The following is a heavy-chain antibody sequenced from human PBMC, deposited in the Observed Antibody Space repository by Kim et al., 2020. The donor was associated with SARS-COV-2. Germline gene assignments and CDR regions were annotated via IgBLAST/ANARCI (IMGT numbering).Heavy chain of an antibody. D-gene: IGHD2-2*03. CDR2: IYYSGST. V-gene: IGHV4-30-4*01. J-gene: IGHJ4*02. Sequence: SETLSLTCTVSGGSISSGDYYWSWIRQPPGKGLEWIGYIYYSGSTYYNPSLKSRVTISVDTSKNQFSLKLSSVTAADTAVYYCARAAIPNIWMVDYWGQGTLVTVSS. CDR1: GGSISSGDYY. CDR3: ARAAIPNIWMVDY.